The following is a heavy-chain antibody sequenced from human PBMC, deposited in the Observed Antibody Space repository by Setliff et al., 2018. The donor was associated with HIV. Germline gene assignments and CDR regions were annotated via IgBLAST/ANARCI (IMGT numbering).Heavy chain of an antibody. CDR3: TREGRGDPAMATTRIDY. D-gene: IGHD1-1*01. CDR2: IYYTGFA. J-gene: IGHJ4*02. Sequence: SSETLSLTCTVSGGSISSYYWGRIRQTPGKGLEWIGNIYYTGFAYYNPSLKSRVTISLDTSKTHFFLNLTSVTDADTAVYFCTREGRGDPAMATTRIDYWGQGKLVTVSS. CDR1: GGSISSYY. V-gene: IGHV4-39*02.